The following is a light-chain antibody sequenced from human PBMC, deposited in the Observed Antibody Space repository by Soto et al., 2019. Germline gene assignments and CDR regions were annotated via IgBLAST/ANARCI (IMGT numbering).Light chain of an antibody. J-gene: IGLJ2*01. CDR1: SSDVGSFNL. CDR2: EVS. CDR3: CSYAGSSTVV. Sequence: QSALTQPASVSGSPGQSITISCTGTSSDVGSFNLVSWYQHHPGKAPKLMIYEVSNRPSTVSNRFSGSKSGNTASLTISGLQAEDEADYYCCSYAGSSTVVFGGGTQLTVL. V-gene: IGLV2-23*02.